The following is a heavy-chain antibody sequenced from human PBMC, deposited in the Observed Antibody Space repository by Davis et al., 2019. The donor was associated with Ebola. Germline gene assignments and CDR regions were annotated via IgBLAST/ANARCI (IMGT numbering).Heavy chain of an antibody. CDR3: ARADGVDYYYGMDV. CDR1: GGSISSYY. D-gene: IGHD3-16*01. Sequence: PSETLSLTCTVSGGSISSYYWSWIRQPPGKGLEWIGYIYYSGSTYYNPSLKSRVTISVDTSKNQFSLKLSSVTAADTAVYYCARADGVDYYYGMDVWGQGTTVTVSS. V-gene: IGHV4-59*12. CDR2: IYYSGST. J-gene: IGHJ6*02.